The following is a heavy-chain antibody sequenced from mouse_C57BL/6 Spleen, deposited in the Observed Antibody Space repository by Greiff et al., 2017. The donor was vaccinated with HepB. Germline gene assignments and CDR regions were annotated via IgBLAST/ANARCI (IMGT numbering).Heavy chain of an antibody. V-gene: IGHV5-17*01. D-gene: IGHD2-4*01. CDR2: ISSGSSTI. CDR3: ARTGLRDAMDY. Sequence: EVQLVESGGGLVKPGGSLKLPCAASGFTFSDYGLHWVRQAPEKGLEWVAYISSGSSTIYYADPVKGRFTISRDNAKNTLFLQMTSLRAEDTAMYYCARTGLRDAMDYWGQGTSVTVSS. J-gene: IGHJ4*01. CDR1: GFTFSDYG.